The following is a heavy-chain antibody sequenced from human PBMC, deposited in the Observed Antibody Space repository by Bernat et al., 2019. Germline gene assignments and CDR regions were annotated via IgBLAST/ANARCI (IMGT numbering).Heavy chain of an antibody. D-gene: IGHD3-22*01. J-gene: IGHJ4*02. CDR2: ITGSSDTV. CDR3: ARDARTESSGYNFFFDH. CDR1: GFTFTTYS. V-gene: IGHV3-48*01. Sequence: EVQLVESGGGLVKPGGSLRLSCAASGFTFTTYSMNWVRQAPGKGLEWISYITGSSDTVYADSVKGRFTISRDNAKNSLFLEMNSLRAEDTALYYCARDARTESSGYNFFFDHWGQGTLVTVSS.